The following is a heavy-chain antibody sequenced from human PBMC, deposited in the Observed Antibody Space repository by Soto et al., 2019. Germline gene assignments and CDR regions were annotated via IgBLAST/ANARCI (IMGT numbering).Heavy chain of an antibody. D-gene: IGHD3-3*01. CDR3: AREAPYYDFWSGAPFDP. V-gene: IGHV3-30*03. CDR1: GFTFSSYG. J-gene: IGHJ5*02. CDR2: ISYDGSNK. Sequence: GGSLRLSCAASGFTFSSYGTHWVRQAPGKGLEWVAVISYDGSNKYYADSVKGRFTISRDNSKNTLYLQMNSLRAEDTAVYYCAREAPYYDFWSGAPFDPWGQGTLVTVSS.